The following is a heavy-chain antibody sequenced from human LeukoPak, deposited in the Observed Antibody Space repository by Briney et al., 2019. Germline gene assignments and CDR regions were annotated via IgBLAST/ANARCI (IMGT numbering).Heavy chain of an antibody. CDR2: ISYDGSNK. CDR3: AKDQGIQLWLRYTFDI. Sequence: PGRSLRLSCAAFGFTLSSHGMHWVRQAPGKGLEWVAVISYDGSNKYYADSVKGRFTISRDNSKNTLYLQMNSLRAEDTAVYYCAKDQGIQLWLRYTFDIWGQGTMVTVSS. D-gene: IGHD5-18*01. CDR1: GFTLSSHG. V-gene: IGHV3-30*18. J-gene: IGHJ3*02.